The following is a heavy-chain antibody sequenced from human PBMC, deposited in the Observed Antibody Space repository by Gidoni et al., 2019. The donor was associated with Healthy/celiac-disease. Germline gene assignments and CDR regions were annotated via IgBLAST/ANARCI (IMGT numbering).Heavy chain of an antibody. J-gene: IGHJ4*02. CDR1: GFPFSSYA. D-gene: IGHD6-19*01. CDR2: SSGRGGST. V-gene: IGHV3-23*01. CDR3: AKDHSPPYSSGWYGY. Sequence: EVQLLESGGGLVQPGGSLRLSCAASGFPFSSYAMSWVRQAPGKGLEWVSASSGRGGSTYYADSVKGRFTISRDNSKNTLYLQMNSLRAEDTAVYYCAKDHSPPYSSGWYGYWGQGTLVTVSS.